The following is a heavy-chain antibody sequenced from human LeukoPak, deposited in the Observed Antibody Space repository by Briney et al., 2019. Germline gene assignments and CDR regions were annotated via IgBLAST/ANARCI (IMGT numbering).Heavy chain of an antibody. CDR1: GFDFSTYS. V-gene: IGHV3-21*01. CDR3: ESQRIGATDY. CDR2: ISGKSDYI. J-gene: IGHJ4*02. D-gene: IGHD3-3*01. Sequence: GGSLRLSCAASGFDFSTYSMNWFRQAPGKGLEWVTSISGKSDYIYSVDSVKGRFTVSRDNAKNSLFLQMNSLRAEDTAVYYCESQRIGATDYWGQGTLVTVSS.